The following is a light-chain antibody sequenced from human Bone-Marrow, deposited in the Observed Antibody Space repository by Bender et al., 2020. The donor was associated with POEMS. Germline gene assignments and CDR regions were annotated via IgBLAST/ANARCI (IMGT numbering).Light chain of an antibody. CDR2: SNN. CDR3: SSWDDSLNGWV. V-gene: IGLV1-44*01. J-gene: IGLJ3*02. Sequence: QYVLTQPPSASGTPGQSVTISCSGTSSNFGNNAANWYQHVPGTAPNHLIYSNNQQPSGVPARLSASTACTSASLAISGLHSDDEADYYCSSWDDSLNGWVFGGGTRLTVL. CDR1: SSNFGNNA.